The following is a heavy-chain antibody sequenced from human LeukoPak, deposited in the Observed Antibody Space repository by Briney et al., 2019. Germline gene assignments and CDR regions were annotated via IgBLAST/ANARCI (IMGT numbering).Heavy chain of an antibody. J-gene: IGHJ4*02. CDR3: ARDRDSSSWFVDC. D-gene: IGHD6-13*01. CDR2: ISPGGGST. CDR1: GYTFTSYY. V-gene: IGHV1-46*01. Sequence: ASVKVSCKSSGYTFTSYYVHWVRQAPGQGLEWMGIISPGGGSTSYAQRFQGRVTLTRDTSTSTVYMELSSLRSEDTAVYYCARDRDSSSWFVDCWDQGTLVTVSS.